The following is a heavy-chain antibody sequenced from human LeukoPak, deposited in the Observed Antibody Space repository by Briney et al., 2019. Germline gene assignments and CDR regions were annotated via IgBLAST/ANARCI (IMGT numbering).Heavy chain of an antibody. V-gene: IGHV3-23*01. CDR2: ISASGDST. Sequence: GGSLRLSCAASGSTFSIYGMSWVRQAPGKGLEWVSAISASGDSTYYADSVKGRFTISRDNAKNSLYLQMNSLRAEDTAVYYCARAGKMTTVTPSDYWGQGTLVTVSS. D-gene: IGHD4-17*01. J-gene: IGHJ4*02. CDR3: ARAGKMTTVTPSDY. CDR1: GSTFSIYG.